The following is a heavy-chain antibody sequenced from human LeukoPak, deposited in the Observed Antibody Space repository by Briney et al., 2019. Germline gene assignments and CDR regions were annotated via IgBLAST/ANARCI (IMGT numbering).Heavy chain of an antibody. V-gene: IGHV1-2*02. CDR3: ARAQNWDFDY. J-gene: IGHJ4*02. Sequence: GASVKVSCKASGYTFTSYDINWVRQATGQGLEWMGWMNPNSGGTNYAQKFQGRVTMTRDTSINTAYMELSRLRSDDTAMYFCARAQNWDFDYWGQATLVTVSS. CDR2: MNPNSGGT. CDR1: GYTFTSYD. D-gene: IGHD7-27*01.